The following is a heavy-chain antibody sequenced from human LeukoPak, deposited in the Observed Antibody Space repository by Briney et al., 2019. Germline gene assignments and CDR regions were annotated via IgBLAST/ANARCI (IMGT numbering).Heavy chain of an antibody. CDR2: FDPEDGET. J-gene: IGHJ4*02. CDR3: ASKGRYCTGGVCYAPYYFDY. Sequence: ASVKVSCKVSGYTLTELSMHWVRQAPGKGLEWMGGFDPEDGETIYAQKFQGRVTMTEDTSTDTAYMELSSLRSEDTAVYYCASKGRYCTGGVCYAPYYFDYWGQGTLVTVSS. D-gene: IGHD2-8*02. CDR1: GYTLTELS. V-gene: IGHV1-24*01.